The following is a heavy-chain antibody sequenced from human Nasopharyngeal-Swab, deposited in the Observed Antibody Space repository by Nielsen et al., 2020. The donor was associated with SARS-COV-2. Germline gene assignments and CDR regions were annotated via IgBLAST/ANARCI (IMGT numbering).Heavy chain of an antibody. CDR2: ISYDGSNK. V-gene: IGHV3-30-3*01. CDR1: GFTSSSYA. J-gene: IGHJ4*02. D-gene: IGHD1-26*01. CDR3: ARRYSGSYYSPFDY. Sequence: GGSLRLSCAASGFTSSSYAMHWVRQAPGKGLEWVAVISYDGSNKYYADSVKGRFTISRDNSKNTLYLQMNSLRAEDTAVYYCARRYSGSYYSPFDYWGQGTLVTVSS.